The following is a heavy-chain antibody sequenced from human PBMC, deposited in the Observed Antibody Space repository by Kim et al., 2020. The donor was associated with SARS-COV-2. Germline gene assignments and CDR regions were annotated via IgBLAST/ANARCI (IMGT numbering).Heavy chain of an antibody. Sequence: TYADSGKVRLTLSRDNAKNTLYLQINSLRAEDTAVYYCAREDYTNSWYSDYWGQGTLVTVSS. CDR3: AREDYTNSWYSDY. V-gene: IGHV3-74*01. J-gene: IGHJ4*02. D-gene: IGHD6-13*01.